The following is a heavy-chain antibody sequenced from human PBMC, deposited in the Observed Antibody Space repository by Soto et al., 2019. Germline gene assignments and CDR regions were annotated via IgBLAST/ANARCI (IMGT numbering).Heavy chain of an antibody. V-gene: IGHV3-7*03. D-gene: IGHD3-3*01. CDR2: IKQDGSEK. J-gene: IGHJ6*02. Sequence: PGGSLRLSCAASGFTFSSYWMSWVRQAPGKGLEWVANIKQDGSEKYYVDSVKGRFTISRDNAKNSLYLQMNSLRAEDTAVYYCARAQLTYYDFWSGYLDYYYYGMDVWGQGTTVTVS. CDR1: GFTFSSYW. CDR3: ARAQLTYYDFWSGYLDYYYYGMDV.